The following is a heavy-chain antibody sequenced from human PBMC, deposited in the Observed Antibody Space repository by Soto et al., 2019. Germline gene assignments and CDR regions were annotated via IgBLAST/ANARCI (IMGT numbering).Heavy chain of an antibody. CDR2: ISYDGSNK. D-gene: IGHD1-26*01. CDR1: GFTFSSYG. V-gene: IGHV3-30*18. CDR3: AKALLRYSGSSLFDY. Sequence: QVQLVESGGGVVQPGRSLRLSCAASGFTFSSYGMHWVRQAPGKGLEWVAVISYDGSNKYYADSVKGRFTISRDNSKNTLYLQMNSLRAEDMAVYYCAKALLRYSGSSLFDYWGQGTLVTVSS. J-gene: IGHJ4*02.